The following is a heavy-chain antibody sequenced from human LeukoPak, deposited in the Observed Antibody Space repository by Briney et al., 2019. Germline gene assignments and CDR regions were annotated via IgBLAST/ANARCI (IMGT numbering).Heavy chain of an antibody. D-gene: IGHD5-18*01. Sequence: PSDTLSLTCTVSGGSISSYYWRWIRQPPGEGLEWIGFIYYSGSTNQNPSLKSRVTMSVDTSKNQFFLRLSSVTAADTAVYYCASSSAMVTPSFDYWGQGTLVTVSS. V-gene: IGHV4-59*08. CDR1: GGSISSYY. CDR2: IYYSGST. J-gene: IGHJ4*02. CDR3: ASSSAMVTPSFDY.